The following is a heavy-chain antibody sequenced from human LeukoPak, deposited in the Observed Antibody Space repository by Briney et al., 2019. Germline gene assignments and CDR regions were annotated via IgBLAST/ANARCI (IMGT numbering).Heavy chain of an antibody. D-gene: IGHD2-2*01. CDR2: ISSSSSYI. V-gene: IGHV3-21*01. CDR3: ARETVVPSAQPGGGLYHYMDV. CDR1: GFTFSSCS. Sequence: GGSLRLSCAASGFTFSSCSMNWVRQAPGKGLEWVSSISSSSSYIYYADSVKGRFTISRDNAKNTLYLQMNSLRAEDTAVYYCARETVVPSAQPGGGLYHYMDVWGKGTTVTIS. J-gene: IGHJ6*03.